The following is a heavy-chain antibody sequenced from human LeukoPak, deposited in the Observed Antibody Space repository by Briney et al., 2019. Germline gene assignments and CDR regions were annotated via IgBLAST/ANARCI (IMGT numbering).Heavy chain of an antibody. CDR3: APWGTLSPGPSDKWFDP. CDR2: ISPDSGGT. CDR1: GYIFTTYY. V-gene: IGHV1-2*02. Sequence: ASVKVSCKASGYIFTTYYIHWVRQAPGQGLEWMGWISPDSGGTHYSLTFQGRVTMTRNTSINTVYMELSRLRSDDTAVYYCAPWGTLSPGPSDKWFDPWGQGTLVTVSS. J-gene: IGHJ5*02. D-gene: IGHD7-27*01.